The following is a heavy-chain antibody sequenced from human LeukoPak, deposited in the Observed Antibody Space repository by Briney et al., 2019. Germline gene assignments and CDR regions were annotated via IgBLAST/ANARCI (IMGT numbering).Heavy chain of an antibody. Sequence: SETLSLTCTVSGGSISSYYWSWVRQPPGKGLEWIGYIYYSGSTNYNPSLKSRVTISVHTSKNQFSLKLSSVTAADTAVYCCARTTEGGYSYGSFYYYYMDVWGKGATVTISS. CDR2: IYYSGST. CDR1: GGSISSYY. CDR3: ARTTEGGYSYGSFYYYYMDV. D-gene: IGHD5-18*01. J-gene: IGHJ6*03. V-gene: IGHV4-59*01.